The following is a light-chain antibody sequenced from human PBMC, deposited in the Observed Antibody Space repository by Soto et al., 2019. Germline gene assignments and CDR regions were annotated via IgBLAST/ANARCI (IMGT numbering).Light chain of an antibody. Sequence: IKVPKSPSTLSAKVGDTLTVPCRASQSVSGWLAWCQQKPGEAPKLLIYDASALPRGVPSRFSGSGSGTKFTLTIASLQPDDFATYYCQQYETFSGTFGPGTKVDIK. CDR3: QQYETFSGT. CDR2: DAS. J-gene: IGKJ1*01. CDR1: QSVSGW. V-gene: IGKV1-5*01.